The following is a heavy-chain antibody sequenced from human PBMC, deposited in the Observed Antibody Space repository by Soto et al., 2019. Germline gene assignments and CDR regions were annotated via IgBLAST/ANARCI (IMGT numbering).Heavy chain of an antibody. CDR2: IIPILGIA. J-gene: IGHJ6*02. D-gene: IGHD6-13*01. CDR3: ARAGSAAADYYYYYGMDV. Sequence: SVKVSCKASGGTFSSYTISWVRQAPGQGLEWMGRIIPILGIANYAQKFQGRVTITADKSTSTAYMELSSLRSEDTAVYYCARAGSAAADYYYYYGMDVWGQGTTVTVSS. CDR1: GGTFSSYT. V-gene: IGHV1-69*02.